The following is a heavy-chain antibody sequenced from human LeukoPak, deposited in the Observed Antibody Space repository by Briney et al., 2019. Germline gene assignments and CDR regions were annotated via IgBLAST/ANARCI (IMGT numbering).Heavy chain of an antibody. J-gene: IGHJ4*02. CDR3: ARGRPADY. Sequence: ASVKVSCKASGYNFMSTYIHWLRQAPGQGLEWMGIINPSGGSTSYAQKFQGRVTMTRDTSTSTVYMELSSLRSEDTAVYYCARGRPADYWGQGTLVTVSS. CDR1: GYNFMSTY. CDR2: INPSGGST. V-gene: IGHV1-46*01.